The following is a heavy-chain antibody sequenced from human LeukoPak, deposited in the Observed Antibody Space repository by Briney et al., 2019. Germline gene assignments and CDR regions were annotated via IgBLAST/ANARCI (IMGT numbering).Heavy chain of an antibody. CDR2: IYTSGST. CDR3: ARASACSGGSCYFDAFDI. J-gene: IGHJ3*02. Sequence: PSETLSLTCTVSGGSISSGCYYWSWIRQPAGKGLEWFGRIYTSGSTNYKPSLKSRVTISVDTSKNQFSLKLSSVTAADTAVYYCARASACSGGSCYFDAFDIWGQGTMVTVSS. D-gene: IGHD2-15*01. CDR1: GGSISSGCYY. V-gene: IGHV4-61*02.